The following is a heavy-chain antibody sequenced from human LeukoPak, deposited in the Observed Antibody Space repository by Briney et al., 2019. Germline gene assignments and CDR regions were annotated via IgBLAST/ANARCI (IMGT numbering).Heavy chain of an antibody. CDR3: ARGGYDYFDY. D-gene: IGHD5-18*01. J-gene: IGHJ4*02. CDR1: GGSISSYY. CDR2: IYTSGST. V-gene: IGHV4-4*07. Sequence: PSETLSLTCTVSGGSISSYYWSWIRQPAGKGLEWIGRIYTSGSTNYNPSLKGRVTISVDKSKNQFSLKLSSVTAADTAVYYCARGGYDYFDYWGQGTLVTVSS.